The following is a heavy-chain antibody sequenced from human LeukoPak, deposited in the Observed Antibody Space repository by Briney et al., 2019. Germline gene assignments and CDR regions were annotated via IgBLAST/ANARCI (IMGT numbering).Heavy chain of an antibody. V-gene: IGHV1-2*02. CDR1: GYTFTGYY. CDR2: INPNSGGT. Sequence: ASVKVSCKASGYTFTGYYMHWVRQAPGQGLGWLGWINPNSGGTNYAQKFQGRVTMTRDTSISTAYMELRSLRSDDTAVYYCAANYYDSSGGDYWGQGTLVTVSS. D-gene: IGHD3-22*01. J-gene: IGHJ4*02. CDR3: AANYYDSSGGDY.